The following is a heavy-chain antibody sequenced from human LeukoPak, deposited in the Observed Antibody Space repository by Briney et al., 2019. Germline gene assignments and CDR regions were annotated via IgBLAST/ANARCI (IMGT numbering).Heavy chain of an antibody. Sequence: PGGSLRLSCAASGFTFSRHWMHWVRQAPGKGLVWISRINSDASDTNYADFVKGRFTISRDNSKNTLYLQMNSLRAEDTAVYYCAKRGGYNFFDYWGQGTLVTVSS. D-gene: IGHD5-24*01. CDR2: INSDASDT. CDR1: GFTFSRHW. CDR3: AKRGGYNFFDY. J-gene: IGHJ4*02. V-gene: IGHV3-74*01.